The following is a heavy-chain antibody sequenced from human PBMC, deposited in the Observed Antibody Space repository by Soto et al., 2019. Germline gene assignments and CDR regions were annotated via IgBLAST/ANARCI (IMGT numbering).Heavy chain of an antibody. CDR3: ARYPYLHKADNDV. J-gene: IGHJ6*02. Sequence: SLSPASLVAADSISSVDSVWAWPRQSPGKGQEWMGNIFHKGTTYYNTSLKGRLLISIENSKNQFSLRLTAVYAADSAGYFGARYPYLHKADNDVWGXGTMVNVCS. D-gene: IGHD3-9*01. CDR2: IFHKGTT. V-gene: IGHV4-30-4*08. CDR1: ADSISSVDSV.